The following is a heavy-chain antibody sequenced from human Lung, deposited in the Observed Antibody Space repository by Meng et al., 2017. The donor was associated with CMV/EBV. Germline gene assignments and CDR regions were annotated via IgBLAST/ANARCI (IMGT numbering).Heavy chain of an antibody. Sequence: GESXKISXAASGFTFSRYWMHWVRQTPEKGLVWVSRINSDGSSTSYADSVKGRFTISRDNAKNTLYLQMNSLRAEDTAVYYCARDHYYDSSGLDYWGQGTLVTVSS. CDR3: ARDHYYDSSGLDY. J-gene: IGHJ4*02. CDR1: GFTFSRYW. CDR2: INSDGSST. V-gene: IGHV3-74*01. D-gene: IGHD3-22*01.